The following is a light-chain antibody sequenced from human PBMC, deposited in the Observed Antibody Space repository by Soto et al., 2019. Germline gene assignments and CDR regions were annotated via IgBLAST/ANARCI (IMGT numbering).Light chain of an antibody. CDR2: KVS. CDR3: MQGTHWPWT. V-gene: IGKV2-30*01. Sequence: DVVMTQSPLSLPVTLGQPASISCRSSQSLVYSDGNTYLNWFQQRPGQSPRRLIYKVSNRDSGVPDRFSGSESGTDFTLKISGVEAEDVGVYYCMQGTHWPWTFGQGTKVEIK. CDR1: QSLVYSDGNTY. J-gene: IGKJ1*01.